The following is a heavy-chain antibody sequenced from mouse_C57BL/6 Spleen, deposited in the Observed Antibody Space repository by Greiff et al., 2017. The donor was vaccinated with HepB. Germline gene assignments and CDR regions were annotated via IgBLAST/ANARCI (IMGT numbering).Heavy chain of an antibody. CDR2: IYPGSGST. Sequence: QVQLKQPGAELVKPGASVKMSCKASGYTFTSYWITWVKQRPGQGLEWIGDIYPGSGSTNYNEKFKSKATLTVDTSSSTAYMQLSSLTSEDSAVYYCALYDGYSGGFAYWGQGTLVTVSA. J-gene: IGHJ3*01. CDR3: ALYDGYSGGFAY. D-gene: IGHD2-3*01. CDR1: GYTFTSYW. V-gene: IGHV1-55*01.